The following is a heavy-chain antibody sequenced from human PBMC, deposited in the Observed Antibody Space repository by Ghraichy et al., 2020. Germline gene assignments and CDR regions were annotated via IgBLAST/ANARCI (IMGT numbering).Heavy chain of an antibody. CDR3: ARSAPNNWFDP. Sequence: TLSLTCTVSGCSISSSDYYWSWIRQHPGKGLEWIVYIYYSGDTYYNPSLKSRATISVDTSKNQFTLKLTSVTAADTAVYYCARSAPNNWFDPWGQGTLVSVSS. J-gene: IGHJ5*02. CDR1: GCSISSSDYY. V-gene: IGHV4-31*03. CDR2: IYYSGDT.